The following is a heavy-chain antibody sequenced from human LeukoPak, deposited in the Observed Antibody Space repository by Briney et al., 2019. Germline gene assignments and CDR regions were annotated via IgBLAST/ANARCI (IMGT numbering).Heavy chain of an antibody. CDR1: GYSISSGRC. J-gene: IGHJ4*02. CDR2: IFHSGST. CDR3: ARAPFIQSDYGGSFDY. D-gene: IGHD4-23*01. V-gene: IGHV4-38-2*02. Sequence: SETLSLTCTVSGYSISSGRCWGWIRQPPGKGLEWIGSIFHSGSTYYNPSLKSRVTITVDTSKNQFSLKLSSVTAADTAAYYCARAPFIQSDYGGSFDYWGQGTLVTVSS.